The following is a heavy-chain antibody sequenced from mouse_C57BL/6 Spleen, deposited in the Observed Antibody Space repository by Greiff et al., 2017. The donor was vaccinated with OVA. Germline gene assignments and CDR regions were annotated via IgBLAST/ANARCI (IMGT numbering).Heavy chain of an antibody. V-gene: IGHV3-6*01. CDR2: ISYDGSN. Sequence: ESGPGLVKPSQSLSLTCSVTGYSITSGYYWNWIRQFPGNKLEWMGYISYDGSNNYNPSLKNRISITRDTSKNQFFLKLNSVTTEDTATYYCARIYSNYERYFDVWGTGTTVTVSS. J-gene: IGHJ1*03. CDR1: GYSITSGYY. CDR3: ARIYSNYERYFDV. D-gene: IGHD2-5*01.